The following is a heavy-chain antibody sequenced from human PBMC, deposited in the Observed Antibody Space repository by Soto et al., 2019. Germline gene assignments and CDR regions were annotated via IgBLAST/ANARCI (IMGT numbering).Heavy chain of an antibody. V-gene: IGHV3-30*18. CDR3: AKARAHDYDSSGYDY. J-gene: IGHJ4*02. Sequence: GGSLRLSCAASGFTFSSYGMHWVRQAPGKGLEWVAVISYDGSNKYYADSVKGRFTISRDNSKNTLYLQMNSLRAEDTAVYYCAKARAHDYDSSGYDYWGQGTLVTVSS. CDR2: ISYDGSNK. D-gene: IGHD3-22*01. CDR1: GFTFSSYG.